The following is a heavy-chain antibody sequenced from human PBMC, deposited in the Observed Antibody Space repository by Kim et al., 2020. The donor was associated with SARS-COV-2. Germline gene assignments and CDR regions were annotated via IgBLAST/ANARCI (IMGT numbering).Heavy chain of an antibody. CDR2: ISYDGSNK. V-gene: IGHV3-33*05. J-gene: IGHJ4*02. CDR3: ARDGPYGSGSYYKSYFDY. CDR1: GFTFSSYG. D-gene: IGHD3-10*01. Sequence: GGSLRLSCAASGFTFSSYGMHWVRQAPGKGLEWVAVISYDGSNKYYADSVKGRFTISRDNSKNTLYLQMNSLRAEDTAVYYCARDGPYGSGSYYKSYFDYWGQGTLVTVSS.